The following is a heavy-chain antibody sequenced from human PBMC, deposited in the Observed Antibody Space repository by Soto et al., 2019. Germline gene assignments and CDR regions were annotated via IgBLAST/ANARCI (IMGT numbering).Heavy chain of an antibody. CDR2: ISGHGVST. J-gene: IGHJ4*02. D-gene: IGHD5-18*01. CDR1: GFTFSDYA. CDR3: AKDRFDGQLWAPDY. Sequence: PGGSLRLSCAASGFTFSDYAMSWVRQAPGKGLEWVSAISGHGVSTYYADSVKGRFTISRDNSKNTLYLQMNSLRVGDTAVYYCAKDRFDGQLWAPDYWGQGTLVTVSS. V-gene: IGHV3-23*01.